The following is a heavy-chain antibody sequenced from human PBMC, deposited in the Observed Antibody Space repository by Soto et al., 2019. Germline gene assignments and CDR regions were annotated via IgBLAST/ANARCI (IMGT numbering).Heavy chain of an antibody. CDR3: ARSQGSSTSLEIYYYYYYGMDV. CDR2: IIPIPGTA. J-gene: IGHJ6*02. D-gene: IGHD2-2*01. CDR1: GGTFGSYA. Sequence: QVQLVQSGAEVKKPGSSVKVSCKAPGGTFGSYAIGWVRQAPGQGLEWMGGIIPIPGTANYAQKFQGRVTIAADESTSTAYMELSSLRSEDTAVYYCARSQGSSTSLEIYYYYYYGMDVWGQGTTVTVSS. V-gene: IGHV1-69*01.